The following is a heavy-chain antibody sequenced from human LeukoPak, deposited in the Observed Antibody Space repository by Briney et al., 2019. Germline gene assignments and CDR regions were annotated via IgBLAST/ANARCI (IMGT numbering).Heavy chain of an antibody. CDR2: ISGSADST. CDR3: AKAVNFDWSLDY. Sequence: PGGSLRLSCAASAFTFSSYAMSWVRQAPGKGLEWVSAISGSADSTYYADSVKGRFTISRDNSKNTLYLQMYSLRAEDTAVYYCAKAVNFDWSLDYWGQGTLVTVSS. CDR1: AFTFSSYA. D-gene: IGHD3-9*01. J-gene: IGHJ4*02. V-gene: IGHV3-23*01.